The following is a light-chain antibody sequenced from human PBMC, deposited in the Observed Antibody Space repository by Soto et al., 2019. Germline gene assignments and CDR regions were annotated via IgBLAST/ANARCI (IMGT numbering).Light chain of an antibody. CDR2: GAS. J-gene: IGKJ4*01. CDR1: QSVNSN. Sequence: EIVMTQSPATLSVSPGERATLSCRASQSVNSNLAWYHQKPGHPPSLLIYGASTRATGVPSRFSGSGSGTDFTRTMSSLQPEDVATYYCQKYNHSPTFGGGTKVEIK. CDR3: QKYNHSPT. V-gene: IGKV3-15*01.